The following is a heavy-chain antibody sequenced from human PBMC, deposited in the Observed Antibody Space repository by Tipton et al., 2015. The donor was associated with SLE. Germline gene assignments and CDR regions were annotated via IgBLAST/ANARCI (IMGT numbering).Heavy chain of an antibody. CDR2: ITWNSGSI. CDR3: ARVAGHWEAYYYMDV. CDR1: GFTFDDYA. Sequence: SLRLSCAASGFTFDDYAMHWVRQVPGKGLEWVSGITWNSGSIDYADSVKGRFTISRDNAKNSLYLQMNSLRAEDTAVYYCARVAGHWEAYYYMDVWGTGTTVTVSS. J-gene: IGHJ6*03. D-gene: IGHD1-26*01. V-gene: IGHV3-9*01.